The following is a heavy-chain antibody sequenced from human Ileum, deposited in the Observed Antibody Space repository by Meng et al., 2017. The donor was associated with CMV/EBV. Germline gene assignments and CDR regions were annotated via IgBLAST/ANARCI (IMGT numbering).Heavy chain of an antibody. CDR2: IYSSVPDT. CDR1: GFSFSEYT. D-gene: IGHD1-26*01. Sequence: EVQLLESGGDLVQPEASLRLSCVASGFSFSEYTFSWVRQAPGKGLEYVAFIYSSVPDTHHAESVRGRFTISRDNSKNTVYLQMNDLGDDDTATYYCARSSNWSYYDSWGQGTLVTVSS. V-gene: IGHV3-23*03. J-gene: IGHJ1*01. CDR3: ARSSNWSYYDS.